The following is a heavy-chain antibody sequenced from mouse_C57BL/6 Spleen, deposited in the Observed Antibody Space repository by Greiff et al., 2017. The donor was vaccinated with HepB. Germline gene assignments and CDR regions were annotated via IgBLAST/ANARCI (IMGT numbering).Heavy chain of an antibody. V-gene: IGHV1-76*01. CDR3: ARVRDGYYAAMDY. D-gene: IGHD2-3*01. CDR1: GYTFTDYY. Sequence: QVQLQQSGAELVRPGASVKLSCKASGYTFTDYYINWVKQRPGQGLEWIARIYPGSGNTYYNEKFKGKATLTAEKSSSTAYMQLSSLTSEDSAVYFCARVRDGYYAAMDYWGQGTSVTVSS. J-gene: IGHJ4*01. CDR2: IYPGSGNT.